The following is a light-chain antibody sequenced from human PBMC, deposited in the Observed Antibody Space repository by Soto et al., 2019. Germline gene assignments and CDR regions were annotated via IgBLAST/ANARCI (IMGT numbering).Light chain of an antibody. CDR3: QQSYSIPHT. CDR1: QSIASF. CDR2: SAT. V-gene: IGKV1-39*01. Sequence: DLQMTQSPSSLSASVGDRITITCRPSQSIASFLNWYQQKPGKAPRLLIYSATNLYSGVPSRFSGSDAVTDFTLTISSLQPEDFATYFCQQSYSIPHTLGQGTKVDIK. J-gene: IGKJ2*01.